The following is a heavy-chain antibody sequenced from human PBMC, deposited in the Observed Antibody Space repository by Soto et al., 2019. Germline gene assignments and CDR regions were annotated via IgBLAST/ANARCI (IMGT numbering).Heavy chain of an antibody. CDR1: GFTVSSNY. CDR2: IYSGGST. CDR3: ARAPSYGSGSYSPFDY. Sequence: EVQLVESGGGLVQPGGSLRLSCAASGFTVSSNYMSWVRQAPGKGLEWVSVIYSGGSTYYADSVKGRFTISRHNSKNTLYIQMNSLRAEDTAVYYCARAPSYGSGSYSPFDYWGQGTLVTVSS. J-gene: IGHJ4*02. D-gene: IGHD3-10*01. V-gene: IGHV3-53*04.